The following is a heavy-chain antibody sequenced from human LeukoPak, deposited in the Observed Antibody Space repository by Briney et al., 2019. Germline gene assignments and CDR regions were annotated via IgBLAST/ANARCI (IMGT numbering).Heavy chain of an antibody. V-gene: IGHV1-2*02. CDR3: ARAKEVVIPGYYYYYMDV. CDR2: INPNSGDK. D-gene: IGHD3-22*01. CDR1: RYTFTRYY. J-gene: IGHJ6*03. Sequence: GASVKVSCKPSRYTFTRYYMHWVRQAPGQRLEWVGGINPNSGDKNIAQKFQGRVHMNRDTSIRTASMDLSRLRPDAAAVYYCARAKEVVIPGYYYYYMDVWAKGTTVTVSS.